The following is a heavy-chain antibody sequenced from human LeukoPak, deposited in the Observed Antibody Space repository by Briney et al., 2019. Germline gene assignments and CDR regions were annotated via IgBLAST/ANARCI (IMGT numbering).Heavy chain of an antibody. CDR2: ISGSGGST. CDR3: AKGYYDSSGYYLRDY. CDR1: GFTFSSYA. J-gene: IGHJ4*02. D-gene: IGHD3-22*01. V-gene: IGHV3-23*01. Sequence: GSLRLSCAASGFTFSSYAMSWVRQAPGKGLEWVSAISGSGGSTYYADSVKGRFTISRDNSKNTLYLQMNSLRAEDTAVYYCAKGYYDSSGYYLRDYWGQGTLVTVSS.